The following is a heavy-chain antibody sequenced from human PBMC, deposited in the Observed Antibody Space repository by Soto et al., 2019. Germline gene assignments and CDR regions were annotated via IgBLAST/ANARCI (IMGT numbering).Heavy chain of an antibody. V-gene: IGHV1-46*01. CDR1: GHTFTTYY. CDR2: INPSGGST. D-gene: IGHD2-21*02. CDR3: AREYCGGDCYRDFRQPIDY. Sequence: ASVKVSCKASGHTFTTYYMYWVRQAPGQGLEWMGIINPSGGSTSYAQKFQGRVTMTRDTSTSTVYMELSSLRSEDTAVYYCAREYCGGDCYRDFRQPIDYWGQGTLVTVSS. J-gene: IGHJ4*02.